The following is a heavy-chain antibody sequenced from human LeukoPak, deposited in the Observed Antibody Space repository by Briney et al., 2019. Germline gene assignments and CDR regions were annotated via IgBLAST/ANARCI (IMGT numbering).Heavy chain of an antibody. Sequence: SETLSLTCGVSGGSVTSTNWWTWVRQPPGKGLEWIGEVHLDGRTNYNPSLKSRLTMSVDLSENHISLKLTSVTAADTAAYYCAREGGFYRPLDYSGQGTLVTVSS. CDR2: VHLDGRT. CDR1: GGSVTSTNW. D-gene: IGHD3-3*01. CDR3: AREGGFYRPLDY. J-gene: IGHJ4*02. V-gene: IGHV4-4*02.